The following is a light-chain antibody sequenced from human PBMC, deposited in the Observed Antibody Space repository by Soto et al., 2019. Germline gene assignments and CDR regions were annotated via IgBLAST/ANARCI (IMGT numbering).Light chain of an antibody. CDR1: QSISSY. V-gene: IGKV1-39*01. CDR2: AAS. CDR3: QQTSTAPFT. J-gene: IGKJ3*01. Sequence: DIQMTQSPSSLSSSVGDRVTITCRASQSISSYLNWYQQKPGKAPKLLIYAASSLQSGVPSRFSASGSRRDSNLTVSSLQREDFPTYFCQQTSTAPFTCGPGTKVDI.